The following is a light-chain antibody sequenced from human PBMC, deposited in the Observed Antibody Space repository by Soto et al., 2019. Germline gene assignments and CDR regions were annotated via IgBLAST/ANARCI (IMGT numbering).Light chain of an antibody. CDR3: QQRANLWT. V-gene: IGKV3-11*01. Sequence: EIVLTQSPATLSLSPGERATVSCRASQSVYSLLAWFQQKPGQVPRLLIYDAATRATGIPARFSGSGYGTHFTLTISSLEPEDFAVYFCQQRANLWTFGQGTRVQIK. CDR2: DAA. J-gene: IGKJ1*01. CDR1: QSVYSL.